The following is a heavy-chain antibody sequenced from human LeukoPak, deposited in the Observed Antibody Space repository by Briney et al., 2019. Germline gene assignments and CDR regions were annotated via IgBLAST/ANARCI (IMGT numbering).Heavy chain of an antibody. D-gene: IGHD6-13*01. Sequence: ASVKVSCKASGYTFTSYAMHWVRQAPGQRLEWMGWINAGSGNTKYSQKFQGRVTITRDTSASTAYMELSSLRSEDTAVYYCARASSSSLGNFDYWGQGTLVTVSS. CDR3: ARASSSSLGNFDY. J-gene: IGHJ4*02. CDR1: GYTFTSYA. CDR2: INAGSGNT. V-gene: IGHV1-3*01.